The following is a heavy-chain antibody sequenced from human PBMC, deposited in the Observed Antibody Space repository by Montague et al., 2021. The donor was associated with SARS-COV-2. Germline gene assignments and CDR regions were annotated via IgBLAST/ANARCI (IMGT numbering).Heavy chain of an antibody. Sequence: SETLSLTCTVSVGAISTYYWSWIRQAPGKELEWVGFIFYNGSTKXNPSLKRRVSISLDTSKNQFSLKLSSVTAADTAVYYCARQDAWAYCGDECYRGWFDSWGQGTLVTVSS. J-gene: IGHJ5*01. V-gene: IGHV4-59*01. CDR3: ARQDAWAYCGDECYRGWFDS. CDR1: VGAISTYY. D-gene: IGHD2-21*01. CDR2: IFYNGST.